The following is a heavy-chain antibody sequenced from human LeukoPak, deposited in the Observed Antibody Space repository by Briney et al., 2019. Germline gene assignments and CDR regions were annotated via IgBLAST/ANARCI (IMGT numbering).Heavy chain of an antibody. V-gene: IGHV4-59*01. CDR3: ARDRVDSSGWYYRYFDL. CDR1: GGSISSYY. CDR2: IYYSGST. Sequence: SETLSLTCTVSGGSISSYYWTWIRQPPGKGLEWIGYIYYSGSTNYNPSLKSRVTISVDTSKNQFSLKLSSVTAADTAVYYCARDRVDSSGWYYRYFDLWGRGTLVTVSS. D-gene: IGHD6-19*01. J-gene: IGHJ2*01.